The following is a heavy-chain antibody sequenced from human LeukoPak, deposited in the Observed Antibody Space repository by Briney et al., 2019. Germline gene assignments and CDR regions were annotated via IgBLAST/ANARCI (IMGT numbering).Heavy chain of an antibody. V-gene: IGHV1-18*01. J-gene: IGHJ4*02. CDR2: ISIYKGNT. CDR3: ARGSSSYADYNTFDY. D-gene: IGHD4-17*01. CDR1: GYSFRSYG. Sequence: ASVKVSCKTSGYSFRSYGITWVRQAPGQGLEWMGWISIYKGNTNYAQKFQGRVTMTTDTATSTAYMDLRSLRSDDTAFYYCARGSSSYADYNTFDYWGQGTLVTVSS.